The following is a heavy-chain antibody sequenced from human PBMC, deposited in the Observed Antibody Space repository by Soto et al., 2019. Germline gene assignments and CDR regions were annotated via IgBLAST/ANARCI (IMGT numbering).Heavy chain of an antibody. CDR1: GYSFTTYW. Sequence: GESLKISCKGSGYSFTTYWIGWVRQMPGKGLEWMGIIYPGDSDIRYSPSFQGQVTISADKSITSAYLQWSSLEASDTAMYYCARQELGVGPVHWGQGTLVTVSS. CDR2: IYPGDSDI. CDR3: ARQELGVGPVH. J-gene: IGHJ4*02. V-gene: IGHV5-51*01. D-gene: IGHD3-16*01.